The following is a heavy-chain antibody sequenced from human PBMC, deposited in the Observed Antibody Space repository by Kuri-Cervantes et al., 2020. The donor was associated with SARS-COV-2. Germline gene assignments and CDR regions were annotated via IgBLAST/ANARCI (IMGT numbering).Heavy chain of an antibody. CDR2: MNPNSGNT. V-gene: IGHV1-8*03. CDR1: GYTFTSYD. Sequence: ASVKVSCKASGYTFTSYDINWVRQATGQGLEWMGWMNPNSGNTGYAQKFQGRVTITRNTSISTAYMELSSLRSEDTAVYYCARGGGGYCSSTSCYSYWGQGTLVTVSS. J-gene: IGHJ4*02. CDR3: ARGGGGYCSSTSCYSY. D-gene: IGHD2-2*02.